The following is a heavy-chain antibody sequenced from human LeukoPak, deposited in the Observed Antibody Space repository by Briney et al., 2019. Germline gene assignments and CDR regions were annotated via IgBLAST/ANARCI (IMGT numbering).Heavy chain of an antibody. CDR2: IYNSGST. D-gene: IGHD1-26*01. CDR3: ARDVGATPGYFDY. Sequence: SETLSLTCTVSGGSISRYYWSWIRQPAGKGLEYIGYIYNSGSTNYNPSLKSRVTISVDTSKHQFSLKLSSVTAADTAVYYCARDVGATPGYFDYWGQGTLVTVSS. J-gene: IGHJ4*02. CDR1: GGSISRYY. V-gene: IGHV4-59*01.